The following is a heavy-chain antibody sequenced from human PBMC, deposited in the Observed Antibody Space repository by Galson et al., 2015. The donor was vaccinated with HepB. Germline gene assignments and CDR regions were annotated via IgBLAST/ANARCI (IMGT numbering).Heavy chain of an antibody. D-gene: IGHD6-6*01. Sequence: SLRLSCAASRLTFTDYAMSWVRQAPGKGLEWISTISNSGARTYYADSVKGRFTISRDNSKNTLYLQLNSLRAEDTALYYCAKDSESSSSHLLGGWGRGTLVTVSS. CDR3: AKDSESSSSHLLGG. CDR1: RLTFTDYA. J-gene: IGHJ2*01. CDR2: ISNSGART. V-gene: IGHV3-23*01.